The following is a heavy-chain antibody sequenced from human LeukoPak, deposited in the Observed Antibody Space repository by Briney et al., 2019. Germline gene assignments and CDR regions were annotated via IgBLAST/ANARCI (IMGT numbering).Heavy chain of an antibody. D-gene: IGHD2-15*01. CDR2: IYYSGGA. Sequence: PSESLSLTRTVSGGSISSYYCSWIRQPPGKWLGWIGYIYYSGGANYNPSLKSRVTISVGTSKNQFSLKLNSVTAADTAVYYCARHEVGFCSGGSCPYYFDYWGQGILVTVSS. J-gene: IGHJ4*02. CDR3: ARHEVGFCSGGSCPYYFDY. V-gene: IGHV4-59*08. CDR1: GGSISSYY.